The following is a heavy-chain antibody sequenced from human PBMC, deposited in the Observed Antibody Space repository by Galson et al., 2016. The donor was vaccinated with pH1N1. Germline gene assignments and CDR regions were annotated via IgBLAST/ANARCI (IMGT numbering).Heavy chain of an antibody. D-gene: IGHD4-17*01. CDR2: IYPGGGT. J-gene: IGHJ5*02. Sequence: SLRLSCAASEFLVTDRFMSWVRQAPGKRLEWVSIIYPGGGTYYADFAEGRFTISRDTSKNMLFLHMNALRAEDTAHYYCAFDTVPNGADHWGQGTLVTVSS. CDR1: EFLVTDRF. CDR3: AFDTVPNGADH. V-gene: IGHV3-53*01.